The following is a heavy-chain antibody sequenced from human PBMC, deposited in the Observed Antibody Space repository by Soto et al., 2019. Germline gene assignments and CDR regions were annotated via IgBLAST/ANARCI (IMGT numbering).Heavy chain of an antibody. J-gene: IGHJ4*02. CDR1: GFTFSSYW. V-gene: IGHV3-74*01. CDR2: INSDGSST. Sequence: GGSLRLSCAASGFTFSSYWMHWVRQAPGKGLVWVSRINSDGSSTSYADSVKGRFTISRDNAKNTLYLQMNSLRAEDTAVYYCAREGRYSSGWYGDFDYWGQGTLVTVSS. D-gene: IGHD6-19*01. CDR3: AREGRYSSGWYGDFDY.